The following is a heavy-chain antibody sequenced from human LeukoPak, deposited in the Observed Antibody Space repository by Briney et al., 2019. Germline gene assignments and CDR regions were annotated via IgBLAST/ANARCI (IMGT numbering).Heavy chain of an antibody. J-gene: IGHJ3*02. CDR2: ISTSGTIL. Sequence: GGSLRLSCAGSGFIFSEYNMNWARQAPGKGLEWISLISTSGTILYYADSVKGRFTISRDNAKNSLYLQTNSLRAEDTAVYYCARGLGKGAFDIWGQGTVVTVSS. D-gene: IGHD1-26*01. CDR3: ARGLGKGAFDI. V-gene: IGHV3-48*01. CDR1: GFIFSEYN.